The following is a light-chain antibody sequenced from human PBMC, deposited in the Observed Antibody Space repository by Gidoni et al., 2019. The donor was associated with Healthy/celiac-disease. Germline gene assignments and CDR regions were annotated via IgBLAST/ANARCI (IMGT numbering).Light chain of an antibody. CDR2: EVS. V-gene: IGLV2-8*01. J-gene: IGLJ2*01. Sequence: QSALTQPPSTSGSPGKSVTISCTGPSSDVGGYNYVSWYQQHPGKAPKLLIYEVSKRPSGVPDRFFGSKSGNPASLTVSVLQAEDEADYYCSSYAGSNNFVVFGGGTKLTVL. CDR1: SSDVGGYNY. CDR3: SSYAGSNNFVV.